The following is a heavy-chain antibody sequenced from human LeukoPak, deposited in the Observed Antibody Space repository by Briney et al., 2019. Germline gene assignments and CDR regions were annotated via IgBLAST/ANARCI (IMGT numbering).Heavy chain of an antibody. CDR2: IYYSGST. Sequence: SETLSLTCTVSGGSISSSSYYWGWIRQPPGKGLEWIGSIYYSGSTYYNPSLRSRVTISVDTSKNQFSLKLSSVTAADTAVYYCASGPSEWLPDYFDYWGQGTLVTVSS. CDR1: GGSISSSSYY. D-gene: IGHD3-3*01. CDR3: ASGPSEWLPDYFDY. J-gene: IGHJ4*02. V-gene: IGHV4-39*07.